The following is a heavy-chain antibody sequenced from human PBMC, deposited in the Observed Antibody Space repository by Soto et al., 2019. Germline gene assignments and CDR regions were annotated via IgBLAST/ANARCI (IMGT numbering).Heavy chain of an antibody. CDR1: GVPFSSYA. J-gene: IGHJ6*02. Sequence: GGSLRLSCGASGVPFSSYAMTWVRHAPGKGLEWVSAITGSGGGKYYAASVKGRFTISRDNFNNTPYLQLSSLXAYDTAVYYCAKRYGSGSLSDYYHYRLAVWAQGSTVTVAS. D-gene: IGHD3-10*01. V-gene: IGHV3-23*01. CDR2: ITGSGGGK. CDR3: AKRYGSGSLSDYYHYRLAV.